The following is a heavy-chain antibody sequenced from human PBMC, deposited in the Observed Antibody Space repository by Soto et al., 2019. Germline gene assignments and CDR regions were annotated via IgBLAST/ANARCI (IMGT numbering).Heavy chain of an antibody. D-gene: IGHD6-25*01. CDR2: INSDGSST. V-gene: IGHV3-74*01. Sequence: PGGSLRLSCAASGFTFRSYWMHWVRQAPGKGLVWVSRINSDGSSTNYADSVKGRFTISRDNAKNTLYLQMNSLRAEDTAVYYCARGVSALNDAFDIWGQGTMVTVSS. CDR3: ARGVSALNDAFDI. J-gene: IGHJ3*02. CDR1: GFTFRSYW.